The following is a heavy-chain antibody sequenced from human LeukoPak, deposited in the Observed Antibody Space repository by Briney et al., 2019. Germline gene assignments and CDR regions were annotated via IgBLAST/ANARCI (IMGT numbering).Heavy chain of an antibody. Sequence: KPSETLSLTCTVSGGSTSSYYWSWLRQPPGKGLEWIGYIYYSGSTNYNPSLKSRVTISVDTSKNQFSLKLSSVTAADTAVYYCARAPNPRPIAVAGTPRSRYYYYMDVGGKGTTVTVSS. CDR1: GGSTSSYY. CDR2: IYYSGST. CDR3: ARAPNPRPIAVAGTPRSRYYYYMDV. J-gene: IGHJ6*03. D-gene: IGHD6-19*01. V-gene: IGHV4-59*12.